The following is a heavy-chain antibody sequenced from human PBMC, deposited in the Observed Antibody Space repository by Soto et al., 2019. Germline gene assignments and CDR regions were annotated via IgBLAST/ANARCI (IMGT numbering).Heavy chain of an antibody. CDR3: ARPYYDSSGYYLWYFEY. J-gene: IGHJ4*02. V-gene: IGHV1-69*06. D-gene: IGHD3-22*01. Sequence: QVQLVQSGAEVKKPGSSVKISCKASGDSFSSFAVTWVRQAPGQGLGWMGGIIPNFDTPKYAQKFQGRVTIIADKSTSTPYMQLSSLRSEDTAVYYCARPYYDSSGYYLWYFEYWGQGTLVTVSS. CDR2: IIPNFDTP. CDR1: GDSFSSFA.